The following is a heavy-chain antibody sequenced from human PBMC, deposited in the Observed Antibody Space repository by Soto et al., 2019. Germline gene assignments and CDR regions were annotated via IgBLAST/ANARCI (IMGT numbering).Heavy chain of an antibody. V-gene: IGHV1-69*12. J-gene: IGHJ2*01. Sequence: QVQLVQSGAEVKKPGSSVKVSCKASGGTFSSYAISWVRQAPGQGLEWMGGIIPIFGTANYAQKFQGRVTITADESTSKAYMELSSLRSEDTAVYYCARYPQWLVPSRWYFDLWGRGTLVTVSS. CDR1: GGTFSSYA. CDR2: IIPIFGTA. CDR3: ARYPQWLVPSRWYFDL. D-gene: IGHD6-19*01.